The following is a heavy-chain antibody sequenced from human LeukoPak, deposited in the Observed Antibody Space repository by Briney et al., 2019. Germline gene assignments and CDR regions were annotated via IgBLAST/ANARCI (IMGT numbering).Heavy chain of an antibody. CDR3: ARHFGDNMVINF. CDR1: GGSISSSNYY. J-gene: IGHJ4*02. V-gene: IGHV4-39*01. CDR2: IYYSVST. D-gene: IGHD2-21*01. Sequence: SETLSLTCTISGGSISSSNYYWGWIRQPPGKGLEWIGTIYYSVSTYYNPSLKSRVTISVDTSKNQFSLKLSSVTAADTAVYYCARHFGDNMVINFWGQGTLVTVSS.